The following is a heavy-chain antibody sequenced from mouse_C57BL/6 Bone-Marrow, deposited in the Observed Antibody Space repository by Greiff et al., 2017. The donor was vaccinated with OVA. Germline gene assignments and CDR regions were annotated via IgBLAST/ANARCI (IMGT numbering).Heavy chain of an antibody. Sequence: EVQLHQSGPELVKPGASVKISCKASGYTFTDYYMNWVKQSHGKSLEWIGDINPNNGGTSYNQKFKGKATLTVDKSSSTAYMELRSLTSEDSAVYYCARYGDDRAYWGQGTLVTVSA. CDR1: GYTFTDYY. D-gene: IGHD2-2*01. J-gene: IGHJ3*01. CDR2: INPNNGGT. V-gene: IGHV1-26*01. CDR3: ARYGDDRAY.